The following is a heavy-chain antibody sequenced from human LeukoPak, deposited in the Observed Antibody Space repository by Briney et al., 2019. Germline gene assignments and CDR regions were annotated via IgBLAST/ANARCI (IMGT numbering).Heavy chain of an antibody. CDR1: GFTFSSYW. Sequence: GGSLRLSCAAPGFTFSSYWMSWVRQAPGKGLEWVANIKQDGSEKYYVDSVKGRFTISRDNAKNSLYLQMNSLRAEDTAVYYCARGAATYYWGQGTLVTVSS. D-gene: IGHD2-15*01. V-gene: IGHV3-7*01. J-gene: IGHJ4*02. CDR2: IKQDGSEK. CDR3: ARGAATYY.